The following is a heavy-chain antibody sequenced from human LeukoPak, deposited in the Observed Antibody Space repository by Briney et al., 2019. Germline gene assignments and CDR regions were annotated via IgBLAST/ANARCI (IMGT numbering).Heavy chain of an antibody. J-gene: IGHJ6*03. V-gene: IGHV4-4*07. CDR1: GGSISSYY. CDR2: IYTSGST. CDR3: ARENVNSSGWYPFYYMDV. Sequence: SETLSLTCTVSGGSISSYYWSWIPQPAGKGLEWIGRIYTSGSTNYNPSLKSRVTMSVDTSKNQFSLKLSSVTAADTAVYYCARENVNSSGWYPFYYMDVWGKGTTVTVSS. D-gene: IGHD6-19*01.